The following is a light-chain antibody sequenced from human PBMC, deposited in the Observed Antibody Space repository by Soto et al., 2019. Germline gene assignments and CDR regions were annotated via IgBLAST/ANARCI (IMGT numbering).Light chain of an antibody. CDR2: WAS. CDR3: HQYYSTPRT. CDR1: QSVLYSSNNKNY. V-gene: IGKV4-1*01. Sequence: DIVMTQAPDSLAVSLGERATINCKSSQSVLYSSNNKNYLAWYQQKPGQPPKLLIYWASTRESGVPNRFSGCGSGTDFTLTIGSLQAEDVAVYYCHQYYSTPRTFGAGTNVDIK. J-gene: IGKJ3*01.